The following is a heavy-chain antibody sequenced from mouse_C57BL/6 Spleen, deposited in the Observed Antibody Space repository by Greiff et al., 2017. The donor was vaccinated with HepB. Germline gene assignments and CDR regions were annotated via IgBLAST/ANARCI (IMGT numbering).Heavy chain of an antibody. CDR3: ARVGPIYDGYYEYFDV. V-gene: IGHV3-6*01. Sequence: EVQLQESGPGLVKPSQSLSLTCSVTGYSITSGYYWNWIRQFPGNKLEWMGYISYDGSNNYNPSLKNRISITRDTSKNQFFLKLNSVTTEDTATYYCARVGPIYDGYYEYFDVWGTGTTVTVSS. J-gene: IGHJ1*03. CDR2: ISYDGSN. CDR1: GYSITSGYY. D-gene: IGHD2-3*01.